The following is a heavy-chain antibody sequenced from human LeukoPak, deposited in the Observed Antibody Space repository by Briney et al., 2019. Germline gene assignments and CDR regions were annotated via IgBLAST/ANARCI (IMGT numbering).Heavy chain of an antibody. V-gene: IGHV3-7*03. CDR1: GFPFSTYW. Sequence: GGSLRLSCAASGFPFSTYWMNWVRQAPGKGLKWVANIKLDGSEKNYVDSVKGRFTISRDNAKNSLYLHMNSLTVEDTAIYYCARDRWAVAATGDYYYYGMDVWGQGTTVTVSS. J-gene: IGHJ6*02. CDR2: IKLDGSEK. CDR3: ARDRWAVAATGDYYYYGMDV. D-gene: IGHD6-19*01.